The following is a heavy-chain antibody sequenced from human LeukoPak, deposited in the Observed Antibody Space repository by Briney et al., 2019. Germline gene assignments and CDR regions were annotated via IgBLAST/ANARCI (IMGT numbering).Heavy chain of an antibody. Sequence: SQTLSLTCAISGDSVSSNSATWNWIRKSPSRGLEWLGRTYYRSKWYNEYAASVKSRTTINPDTSKNQFSLHLNSVTPEDTAVYYCAGSHSSTWYPDCWGQGTLVTVST. CDR1: GDSVSSNSAT. J-gene: IGHJ4*02. CDR3: AGSHSSTWYPDC. CDR2: TYYRSKWYN. D-gene: IGHD6-13*01. V-gene: IGHV6-1*01.